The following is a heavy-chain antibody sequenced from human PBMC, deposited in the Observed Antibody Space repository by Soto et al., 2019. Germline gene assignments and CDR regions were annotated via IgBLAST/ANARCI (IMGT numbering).Heavy chain of an antibody. D-gene: IGHD3-22*01. CDR3: ARAHRYYDYPHI. Sequence: QVQLQESGPGLVKASQTLSLTCTVSGASVNSGDYYWSWVRQPPGRGLEWIGYIHYSETIYYNPSLTSRVQILVETFKNQFSLEVSSVTAADTAVYYCARAHRYYDYPHIWGQGTTVNVSS. V-gene: IGHV4-30-4*01. CDR1: GASVNSGDYY. J-gene: IGHJ3*02. CDR2: IHYSETI.